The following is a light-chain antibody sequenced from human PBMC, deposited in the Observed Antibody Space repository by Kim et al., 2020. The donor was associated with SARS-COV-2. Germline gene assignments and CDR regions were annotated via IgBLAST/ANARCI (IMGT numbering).Light chain of an antibody. CDR3: LQHRSYPIT. Sequence: DIQMTQSPSSLSAFVGDRVTITCRASQGIRKDLAWYQQKPGKAPKRLIYAASSLQSGVPSRFSGSGSGTEFTLTITSLQPEDFATYYCLQHRSYPITFGQGTRLEIK. J-gene: IGKJ5*01. CDR2: AAS. V-gene: IGKV1-17*01. CDR1: QGIRKD.